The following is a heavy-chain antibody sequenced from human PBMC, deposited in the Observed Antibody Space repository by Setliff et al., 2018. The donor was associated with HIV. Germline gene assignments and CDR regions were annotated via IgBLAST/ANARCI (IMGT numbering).Heavy chain of an antibody. Sequence: PGESLKISCKGSGYSFTSHGIAWVRQMPGQGLEWMGIIYPSDSATAYSPSFQGQITISADKSISTAYLQWSSLKASDTAIYYCARSHFITLFGVIYYPGYFDLWGRGTQVTVSS. CDR1: GYSFTSHG. CDR2: IYPSDSAT. V-gene: IGHV5-51*01. J-gene: IGHJ2*01. CDR3: ARSHFITLFGVIYYPGYFDL. D-gene: IGHD3-3*01.